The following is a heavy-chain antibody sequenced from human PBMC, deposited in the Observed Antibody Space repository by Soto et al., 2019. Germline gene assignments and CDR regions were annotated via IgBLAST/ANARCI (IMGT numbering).Heavy chain of an antibody. D-gene: IGHD2-15*01. V-gene: IGHV4-39*01. CDR1: GYSVSSSDYY. J-gene: IGHJ6*02. CDR3: APLSVSLSGPYGIHV. Sequence: SETLSLTCSVSGYSVSSSDYYWAWIRQPPGKGLEWIGSMLYSGLTYYNPSLKSRVTLSVDTSKNQFSVRLNSVTASDTAVYYCAPLSVSLSGPYGIHVWGQGTTVNVSS. CDR2: MLYSGLT.